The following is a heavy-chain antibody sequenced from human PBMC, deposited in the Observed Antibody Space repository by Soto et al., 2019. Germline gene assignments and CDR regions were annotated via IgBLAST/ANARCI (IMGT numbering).Heavy chain of an antibody. CDR3: AIRHYSGSWFWPLDY. Sequence: PGGSLRLSCAASGFTFSSYGMNWVRQAPGKGLEWVSAVSATGGSTSYADSVKGRFTISRDNSKNTLYLEMNSLRVEDTAVYYCAIRHYSGSWFWPLDYWGQGTLVTVSS. CDR1: GFTFSSYG. V-gene: IGHV3-23*01. CDR2: VSATGGST. D-gene: IGHD6-13*01. J-gene: IGHJ4*02.